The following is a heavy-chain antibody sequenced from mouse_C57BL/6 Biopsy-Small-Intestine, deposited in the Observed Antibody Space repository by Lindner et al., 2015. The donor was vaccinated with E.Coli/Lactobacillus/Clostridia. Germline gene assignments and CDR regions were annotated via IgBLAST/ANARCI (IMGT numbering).Heavy chain of an antibody. V-gene: IGHV1-52*01. CDR2: IDPSDSET. D-gene: IGHD3-3*01. J-gene: IGHJ4*01. CDR3: GRQGPLYAMDY. CDR1: GYTFTSYW. Sequence: VQLQESGAEMVRPGASVKLSCKASGYTFTSYWIHWVKQRPGQGLEWIGKIDPSDSETHFNQKFKDKATLTVDKSSSTAYMQLNSLTSADSAVYYCGRQGPLYAMDYWGQGTSLTVSS.